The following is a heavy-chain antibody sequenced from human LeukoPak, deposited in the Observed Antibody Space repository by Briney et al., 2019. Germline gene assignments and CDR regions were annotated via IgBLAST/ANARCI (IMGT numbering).Heavy chain of an antibody. V-gene: IGHV3-48*01. D-gene: IGHD6-13*01. CDR3: ASGPAAGFDY. CDR1: GFTFSSYS. J-gene: IGHJ4*02. Sequence: GSLRLSCAASGFTFSSYSMNWVRQAPGKGLEWVSYISGSSSTIYYADSVKGRFTISRDNAKNSLYLQMNSLRVEDTAVYYCASGPAAGFDYWGQGTLVTVSS. CDR2: ISGSSSTI.